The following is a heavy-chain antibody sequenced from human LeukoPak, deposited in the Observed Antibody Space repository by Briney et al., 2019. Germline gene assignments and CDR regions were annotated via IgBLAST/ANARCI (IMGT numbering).Heavy chain of an antibody. CDR2: IYYSGST. V-gene: IGHV4-39*01. CDR3: ARQEVGATAFYFDS. J-gene: IGHJ4*02. D-gene: IGHD1-26*01. Sequence: SQTLSLTCTVSGGSISSFSYYWGWIRQPPGKGLEWIGSIYYSGSTYYNPSLKSRVTISVDTSKNQFSLKLTSVTAADAAVFYCARQEVGATAFYFDSWGQGTLVTVSS. CDR1: GGSISSFSYY.